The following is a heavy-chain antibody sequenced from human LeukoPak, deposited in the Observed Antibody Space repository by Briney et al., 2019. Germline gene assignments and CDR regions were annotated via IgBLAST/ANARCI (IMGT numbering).Heavy chain of an antibody. J-gene: IGHJ4*02. CDR3: VRDRGISFYFDY. D-gene: IGHD3-16*02. Sequence: PGGSLRLSCIASGFTLSSYEMSWIRQAPGKGLEWVSYIDSSSSTIYYADSVKGRFTVSRDNAKNSLDLQMNSLRSEDTAVYYCVRDRGISFYFDYWGQGTLVTVSS. CDR1: GFTLSSYE. V-gene: IGHV3-48*03. CDR2: IDSSSSTI.